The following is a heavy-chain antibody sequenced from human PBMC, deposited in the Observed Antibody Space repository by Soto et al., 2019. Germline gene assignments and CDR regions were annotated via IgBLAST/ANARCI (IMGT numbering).Heavy chain of an antibody. CDR3: AREVWSYGERAFDI. CDR2: ISSSSSYI. D-gene: IGHD4-17*01. CDR1: GFTFSSYS. V-gene: IGHV3-21*01. Sequence: GGSLRLSCAASGFTFSSYSMNWVRQAPGKGLEWVSSISSSSSYIYYADSVKGRFTISRDNAKNSLYLQMNSLRAEDTAVYYCAREVWSYGERAFDIWGQGTMVTVSS. J-gene: IGHJ3*02.